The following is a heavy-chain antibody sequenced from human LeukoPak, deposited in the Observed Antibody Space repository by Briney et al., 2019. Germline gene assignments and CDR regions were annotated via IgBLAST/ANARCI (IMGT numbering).Heavy chain of an antibody. CDR1: GGSISSSYYY. Sequence: SETLSLTCTVSGGSISSSYYYWGWIRQPPGKGLEWIGSIYSSGSTYYNPSLKSRVTISVDTSKNQFSLKLNSVTAADTAVYYCARHHGPWGQGTLVTVSS. V-gene: IGHV4-39*01. CDR3: ARHHGP. CDR2: IYSSGST. J-gene: IGHJ5*02.